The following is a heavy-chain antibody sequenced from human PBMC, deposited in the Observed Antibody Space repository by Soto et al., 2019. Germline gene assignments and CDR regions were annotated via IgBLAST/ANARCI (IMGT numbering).Heavy chain of an antibody. D-gene: IGHD3-3*01. CDR3: ARRTLDGYDLWSGYPTNYGMYV. CDR2: IIPIFGTA. Sequence: SVKVSCKASGSTFSSYAISWVRHAPWQGLEWMGGIIPIFGTANYAQKFQGRVTITADESTSTAYMELSSLRSEDTAVYYCARRTLDGYDLWSGYPTNYGMYVCGQRTTVIVSS. CDR1: GSTFSSYA. V-gene: IGHV1-69*13. J-gene: IGHJ6*01.